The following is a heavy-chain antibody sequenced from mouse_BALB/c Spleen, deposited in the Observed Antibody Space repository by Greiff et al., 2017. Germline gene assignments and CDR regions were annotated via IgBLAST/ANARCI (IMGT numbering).Heavy chain of an antibody. CDR3: ARNGGELYYAMDY. D-gene: IGHD1-3*01. CDR1: GFSLTSYG. Sequence: QVQLKESGPGLVQPSQSLSITCTVSGFSLTSYGVHWVRQSPGKGLEWLGVIWSGGSTDYNAAFISRLSISKDNSKSQVFFKMNSLQANDTAIYYCARNGGELYYAMDYWGQGTSVTVSS. V-gene: IGHV2-2*02. CDR2: IWSGGST. J-gene: IGHJ4*01.